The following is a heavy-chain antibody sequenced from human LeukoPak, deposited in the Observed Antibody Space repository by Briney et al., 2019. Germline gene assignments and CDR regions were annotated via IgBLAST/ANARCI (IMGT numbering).Heavy chain of an antibody. CDR3: ARAHYYDSSGLDF. Sequence: GGSLRLSCAASGFTFSSYEMNWVRQAPGKGLEWVSYISSSGSTMYYADSLKGRFTISRDNAKNSLYLQMNSLRAEDTAVYYCARAHYYDSSGLDFWGQGTLVTVSS. CDR1: GFTFSSYE. V-gene: IGHV3-48*03. D-gene: IGHD3-22*01. CDR2: ISSSGSTM. J-gene: IGHJ4*02.